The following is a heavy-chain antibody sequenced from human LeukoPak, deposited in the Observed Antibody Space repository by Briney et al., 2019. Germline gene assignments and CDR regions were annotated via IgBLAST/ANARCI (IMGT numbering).Heavy chain of an antibody. CDR2: TYPGDSDT. J-gene: IGHJ6*02. Sequence: GESLKISCKGSGYNFDNYWIGWVRQMPGKGLEWMGITYPGDSDTRYSPSFQGQVTISADKSISTAYLQWSSLKASDAAMYYCARHRKGLVRGVYMKYYYYGMDVWGQGTTVTVSS. V-gene: IGHV5-51*01. CDR1: GYNFDNYW. CDR3: ARHRKGLVRGVYMKYYYYGMDV. D-gene: IGHD3-10*01.